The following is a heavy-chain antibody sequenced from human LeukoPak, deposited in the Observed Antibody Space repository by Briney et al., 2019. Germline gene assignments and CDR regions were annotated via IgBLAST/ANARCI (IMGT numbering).Heavy chain of an antibody. J-gene: IGHJ4*02. Sequence: SETLSLTCTVSGGPISSYYWIWIRQPPGKGLEWIGYIYYCESTNYNPSLKSRVTISVDTSKNKFSLKLSSVTAADTAVYYCARGSLRTTVTPFDYWGQGTLVTVSS. CDR2: IYYCEST. V-gene: IGHV4-59*01. CDR3: ARGSLRTTVTPFDY. D-gene: IGHD4-17*01. CDR1: GGPISSYY.